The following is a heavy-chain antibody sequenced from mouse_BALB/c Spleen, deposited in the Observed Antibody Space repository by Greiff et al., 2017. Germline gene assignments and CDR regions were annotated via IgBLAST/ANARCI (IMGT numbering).Heavy chain of an antibody. CDR1: GFTFSSYG. CDR2: ISSGGSYT. D-gene: IGHD2-4*01. CDR3: ARQERSSMITTAWFAY. J-gene: IGHJ3*01. V-gene: IGHV5-6*01. Sequence: EVKLVESGGDLVKPGGSLKLSCAASGFTFSSYGMSWVRQTPDKRLEWVATISSGGSYTYYPDSVKGRFTISRDNAKNTLYLQMSSLKSEDTAMYYCARQERSSMITTAWFAYWGQGTLVTVSA.